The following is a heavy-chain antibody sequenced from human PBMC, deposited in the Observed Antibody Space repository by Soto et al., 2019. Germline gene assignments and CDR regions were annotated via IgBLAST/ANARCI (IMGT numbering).Heavy chain of an antibody. CDR2: IKQDGSEK. V-gene: IGHV3-7*03. CDR3: ARENQKILRYNWYFDL. D-gene: IGHD3-9*01. CDR1: GFTFSSYW. Sequence: EVQLVESGGGLVQPGGSLRLSCAASGFTFSSYWMSWVRQAPGKGLEWVANIKQDGSEKYYVDSVKGRFTISRDNAKNSLYLQMNSLRAEDTAVYYCARENQKILRYNWYFDLWGRGTLVTVSS. J-gene: IGHJ2*01.